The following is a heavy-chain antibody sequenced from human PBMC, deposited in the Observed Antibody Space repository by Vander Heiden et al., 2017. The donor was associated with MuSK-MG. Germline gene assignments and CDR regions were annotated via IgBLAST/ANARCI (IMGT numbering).Heavy chain of an antibody. CDR1: GYTFTSYG. V-gene: IGHV1-18*01. D-gene: IGHD3-22*01. J-gene: IGHJ4*02. CDR2: ISTYNGDT. Sequence: QVHLVQSGAEVKKPGASVKVSCKASGYTFTSYGFNWVRQAPGHGPEWMEWISTYNGDTKYPQKFQGRVTMTRDTSTSTAYMELRNLSSDDTAIYYCAREDSGSGYFAYWGQGSQVTVSS. CDR3: AREDSGSGYFAY.